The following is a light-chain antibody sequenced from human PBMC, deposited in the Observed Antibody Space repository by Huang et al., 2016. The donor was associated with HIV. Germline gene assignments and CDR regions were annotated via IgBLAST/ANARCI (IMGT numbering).Light chain of an antibody. CDR1: QSVTSN. Sequence: EVVMTQSPAILSVSPGERATLSCRASQSVTSNLAWYQQKPGQAPRLLIYRASTRATGIPARFSGSGSGTDFTLTICSLQSEDFAVYYCQHYNNWPWWTFGQGTKVEMK. CDR2: RAS. CDR3: QHYNNWPWWT. V-gene: IGKV3-15*01. J-gene: IGKJ1*01.